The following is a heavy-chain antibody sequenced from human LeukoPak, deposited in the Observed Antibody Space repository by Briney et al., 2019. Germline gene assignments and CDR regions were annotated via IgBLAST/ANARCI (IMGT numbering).Heavy chain of an antibody. CDR1: GGSITSSNYY. V-gene: IGHV4-39*01. Sequence: PSETLSLTCTVSGGSITSSNYYWGRIRQPPGKGLEWIGSIYYSGTTYYNPSLKSRVTISVDTSKNQFSLKLSSVTAADTAVYYCARQNDFWSGYYDYYYGMDVWGQGTTVTVSS. CDR3: ARQNDFWSGYYDYYYGMDV. CDR2: IYYSGTT. D-gene: IGHD3-3*01. J-gene: IGHJ6*02.